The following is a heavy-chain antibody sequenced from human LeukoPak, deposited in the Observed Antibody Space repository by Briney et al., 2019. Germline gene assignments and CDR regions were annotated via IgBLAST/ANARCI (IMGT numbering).Heavy chain of an antibody. J-gene: IGHJ6*04. CDR1: GGSFSGYY. CDR3: ARWMVRGVTNYYYYGMDV. V-gene: IGHV4-34*01. D-gene: IGHD3-10*01. CDR2: INHSGST. Sequence: PSETLSLTCAVYGGSFSGYYWSWIRQPPGKGLEWVGEINHSGSTNYNPSLKSRVTISVDTSKNQFSLKLSSVTAADTAVYYCARWMVRGVTNYYYYGMDVWGKGTTVTVSS.